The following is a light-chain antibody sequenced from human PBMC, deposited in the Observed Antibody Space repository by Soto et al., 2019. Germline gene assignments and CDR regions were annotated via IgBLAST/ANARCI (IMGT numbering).Light chain of an antibody. V-gene: IGKV3-15*01. CDR3: QQYNNWPPVT. Sequence: EIVMTQSPATLSVSPGERATLSCRASQSVSTNLACYQQKPGQAPRLLIYGASTRATGIPARFSGSGSGTEFTLTISSLQYEDFAIYYCQQYNNWPPVTFGPGTKVDIK. CDR2: GAS. J-gene: IGKJ3*01. CDR1: QSVSTN.